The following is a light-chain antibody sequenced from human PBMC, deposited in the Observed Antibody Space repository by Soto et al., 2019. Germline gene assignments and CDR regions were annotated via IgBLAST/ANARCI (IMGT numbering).Light chain of an antibody. CDR1: QRISSSY. CDR2: HAY. Sequence: ENVLTQSPGTLSLSPGERATLSCRASQRISSSYLAWYQQNPGQTPRLLIYHAYNRATGIPDRFSGSGSGTDFTLTISRLEPEDFAVYYCQQYGDSLLTFGGGTKVEIK. J-gene: IGKJ4*01. V-gene: IGKV3-20*01. CDR3: QQYGDSLLT.